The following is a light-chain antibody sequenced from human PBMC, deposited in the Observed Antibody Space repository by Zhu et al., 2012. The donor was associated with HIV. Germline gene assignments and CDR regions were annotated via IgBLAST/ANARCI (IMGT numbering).Light chain of an antibody. CDR2: KAS. J-gene: IGKJ1*01. CDR1: QSISTW. V-gene: IGKV1-5*03. Sequence: DIQMTQSPSTLSASVGDRVTITCRASQSISTWLAWYQQKPGKAPKLLIYKASSLESGVPSRFSGRGSGTEFTLTINSLQPDDLATYYCQQYESDAKTFGQGPRVEIK. CDR3: QQYESDAKT.